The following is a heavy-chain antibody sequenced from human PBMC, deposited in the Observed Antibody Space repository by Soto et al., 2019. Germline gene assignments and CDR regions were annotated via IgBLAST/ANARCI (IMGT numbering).Heavy chain of an antibody. V-gene: IGHV1-18*01. D-gene: IGHD3-22*01. CDR1: GYTFTSYG. CDR2: ISAYNGNT. CDR3: ARGLRSGYYQPYFDY. J-gene: IGHJ4*02. Sequence: ASVKVSCKASGYTFTSYGISWVRQAPGQGLEWMGWISAYNGNTNYAQKLQGRVTMTTDTSTSTAYMELRSLRSDDTAVYYCARGLRSGYYQPYFDYWGQGTLVTVSS.